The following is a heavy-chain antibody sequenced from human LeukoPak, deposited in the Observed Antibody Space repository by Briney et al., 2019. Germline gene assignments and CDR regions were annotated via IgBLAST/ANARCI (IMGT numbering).Heavy chain of an antibody. D-gene: IGHD5-24*01. V-gene: IGHV5-51*01. CDR2: IYPGDADT. Sequence: GESLKISXKGSGYSFTSYWIGWVRQMPGKGPEWVSIIYPGDADTIYSPSFQGHVTVSADKSMSTAYLQWSSLKASDTALYYCARQRDGFFDYWGQGTLVTVSS. J-gene: IGHJ4*02. CDR3: ARQRDGFFDY. CDR1: GYSFTSYW.